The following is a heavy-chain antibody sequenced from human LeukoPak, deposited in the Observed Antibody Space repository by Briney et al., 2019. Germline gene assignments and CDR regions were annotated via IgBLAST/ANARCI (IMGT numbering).Heavy chain of an antibody. CDR1: GYTFTTYA. CDR3: ARVTLGSWYFDL. Sequence: ASVKVSCKASGYTFTTYAISWVRQAPGQGLEWMGWISTYNGNTNYAQKFQGRVTLTTDTSTSTAYMDLRSLRSDDTAVYHCARVTLGSWYFDLWGRSTLVTVSS. V-gene: IGHV1-18*01. J-gene: IGHJ2*01. D-gene: IGHD2-15*01. CDR2: ISTYNGNT.